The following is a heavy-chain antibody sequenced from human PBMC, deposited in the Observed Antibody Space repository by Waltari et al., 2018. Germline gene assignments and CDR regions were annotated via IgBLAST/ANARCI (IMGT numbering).Heavy chain of an antibody. Sequence: QVQLVESGGGVVQPGRSLRLSCAASGFTFSTHFVHWVRQAPGKGLEWLAVMSPDGGLSYYADSVKGRFTISRDNSRNTLFLQMNGLRPDDTAVYFCARDPLPGPPDFFDYWGQGTLVSVSS. J-gene: IGHJ4*02. CDR2: MSPDGGLS. V-gene: IGHV3-30*01. D-gene: IGHD1-1*01. CDR1: GFTFSTHF. CDR3: ARDPLPGPPDFFDY.